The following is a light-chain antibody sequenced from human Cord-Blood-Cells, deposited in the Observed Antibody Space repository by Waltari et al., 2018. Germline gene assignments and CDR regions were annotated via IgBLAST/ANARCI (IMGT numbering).Light chain of an antibody. Sequence: SYELTQPPSVSVSPGQTARLPCSGDALPNQYAYWYQQKPGQAPVLVIYKDSERPPGIPERFSGSSSGTTVTLTMSGVQAEDEADYYCQSADSSGTYRVVFGGGTKLTVL. V-gene: IGLV3-25*03. CDR2: KDS. J-gene: IGLJ2*01. CDR3: QSADSSGTYRVV. CDR1: ALPNQY.